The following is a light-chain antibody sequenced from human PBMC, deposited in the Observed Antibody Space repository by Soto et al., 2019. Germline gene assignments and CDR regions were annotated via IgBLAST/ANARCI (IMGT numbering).Light chain of an antibody. J-gene: IGKJ4*01. Sequence: EIVLTQSRRTLSLSPGESATLFCRASQTVSSSWLAWYQQKPGQAPRLLIYGVSSRATGIPDRFSGSGSGTDFSLTISRLQPEDFAVYYCQHYDNSAALTFGGGTNVEIK. V-gene: IGKV3-20*01. CDR3: QHYDNSAALT. CDR1: QTVSSSW. CDR2: GVS.